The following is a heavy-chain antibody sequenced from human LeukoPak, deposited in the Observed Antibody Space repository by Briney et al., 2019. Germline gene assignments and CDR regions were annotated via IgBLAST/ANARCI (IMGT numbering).Heavy chain of an antibody. CDR3: ARRWLQFGNYFDY. D-gene: IGHD5-24*01. CDR2: ISGSGGST. V-gene: IGHV3-23*01. Sequence: GSLGLSCAASGFTFCSYAMSWVRQAPGKGLGWVSAISGSGGSTYYADSVKGRFTISRDNSKNTLYLQMNSLRAEDTAVYYCARRWLQFGNYFDYWGQGTLVTVSS. CDR1: GFTFCSYA. J-gene: IGHJ4*02.